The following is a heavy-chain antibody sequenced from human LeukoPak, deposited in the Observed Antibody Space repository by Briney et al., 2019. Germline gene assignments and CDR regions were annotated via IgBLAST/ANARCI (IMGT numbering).Heavy chain of an antibody. J-gene: IGHJ4*02. V-gene: IGHV1-24*01. CDR3: ATEIVGYGDVHYFDS. CDR2: FNPEDVET. D-gene: IGHD4-17*01. CDR1: GYTLTEIS. Sequence: GASVKVSCKVSGYTLTEISMHWVRQAPGQGLEWMGGFNPEDVETVYARSFQGRHTVTEDTSTDTAYMELSSLRAEDTAMYYCATEIVGYGDVHYFDSWGQGTLVTVSS.